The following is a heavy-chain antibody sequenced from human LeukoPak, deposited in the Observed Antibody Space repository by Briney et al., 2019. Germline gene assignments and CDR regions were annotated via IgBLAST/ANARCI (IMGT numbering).Heavy chain of an antibody. CDR2: INHSGRT. D-gene: IGHD6-6*01. J-gene: IGHJ4*02. CDR3: AGGVKQLDPFDY. Sequence: PSETLSLTCAVYGGSFSGYYWSWIRQPPGKGLERIGEINHSGRTNYNLSLKSRVTISVDTSKNQFSLKLSSVTAADTAVYYCAGGVKQLDPFDYWGQGTLVTVSS. V-gene: IGHV4-34*01. CDR1: GGSFSGYY.